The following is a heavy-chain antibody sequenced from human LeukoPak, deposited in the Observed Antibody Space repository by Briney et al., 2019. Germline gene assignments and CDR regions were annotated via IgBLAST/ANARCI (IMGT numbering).Heavy chain of an antibody. CDR1: GYTFTSYD. V-gene: IGHV1-8*01. J-gene: IGHJ4*02. CDR2: MNPNSGNT. D-gene: IGHD3-9*01. Sequence: ASVKVSCKASGYTFTSYDINWVRQATGQGLEWMGWMNPNSGNTGYAQKFQGRVTITADKSTSTAYMELSSLRSEDTAVYYCARDFHHYDILTGYYRFDYWGQGTLVTVSS. CDR3: ARDFHHYDILTGYYRFDY.